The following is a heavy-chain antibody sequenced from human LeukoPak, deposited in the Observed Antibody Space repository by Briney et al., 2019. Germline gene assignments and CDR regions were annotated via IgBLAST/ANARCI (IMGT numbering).Heavy chain of an antibody. J-gene: IGHJ4*02. D-gene: IGHD5-18*01. Sequence: SQTLFLTCTVSGGSISSGDYYWSWIRQPPGKGLEWIGYIYYSGSTYYNPSLKSRVTISVDTSKNQFSLKLSSVTAADTAVYYCARVPVHGYGDYFDYWGQGTLVTVSS. CDR1: GGSISSGDYY. CDR3: ARVPVHGYGDYFDY. V-gene: IGHV4-30-4*01. CDR2: IYYSGST.